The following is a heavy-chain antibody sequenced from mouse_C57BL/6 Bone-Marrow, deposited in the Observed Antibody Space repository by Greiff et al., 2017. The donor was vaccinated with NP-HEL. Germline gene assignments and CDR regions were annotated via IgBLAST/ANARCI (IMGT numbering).Heavy chain of an antibody. CDR1: GFSLTSYG. CDR3: ARQTVVAYYYAMDY. Sequence: VHLVESGPGLVAPSQSLSITCTVSGFSLTSYGVHWVRQPPGKGLEWLVVIWSDGSTTYNSALKSRLSISKDNSKSQVFLKMNSLQTDDTAMYYCARQTVVAYYYAMDYWGQGTSVTVSS. J-gene: IGHJ4*01. D-gene: IGHD1-1*01. V-gene: IGHV2-6-1*01. CDR2: IWSDGST.